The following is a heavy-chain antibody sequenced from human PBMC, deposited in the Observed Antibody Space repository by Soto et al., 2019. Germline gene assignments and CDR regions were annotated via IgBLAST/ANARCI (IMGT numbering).Heavy chain of an antibody. CDR2: IRSKAYGGTT. Sequence: GESLKISCTASGFTFGDYAMSWFRQAPGKGLEWVGFIRSKAYGGTTEYAASVKGRFTISRDDSKSIAYLQMNSLKTEDTAVYYCTMSYDFWSGYSKPADRFDYWGQGTLVTVSS. CDR3: TMSYDFWSGYSKPADRFDY. CDR1: GFTFGDYA. V-gene: IGHV3-49*03. D-gene: IGHD3-3*01. J-gene: IGHJ4*02.